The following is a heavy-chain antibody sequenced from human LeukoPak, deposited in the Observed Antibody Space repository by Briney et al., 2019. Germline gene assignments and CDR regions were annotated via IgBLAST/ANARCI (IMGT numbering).Heavy chain of an antibody. V-gene: IGHV3-23*01. Sequence: GGSLRLSCAASGFTFSSYAMSWVRQAPGKGLEWVSAISGSGGSTYYADSVKGRFTISRDNSKNTLYLQMNSLRAEDTAVYYCARAIVVVIPSNDAFDIWGQGTMVTVSS. D-gene: IGHD3-22*01. J-gene: IGHJ3*02. CDR2: ISGSGGST. CDR1: GFTFSSYA. CDR3: ARAIVVVIPSNDAFDI.